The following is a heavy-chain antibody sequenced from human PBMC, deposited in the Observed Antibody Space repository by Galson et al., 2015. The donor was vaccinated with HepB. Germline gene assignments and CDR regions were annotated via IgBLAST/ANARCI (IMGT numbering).Heavy chain of an antibody. D-gene: IGHD2-15*01. V-gene: IGHV3-23*01. CDR2: ISGSGGST. Sequence: SLRLSCAASGFTFSSYAMSWVRQAPGKGLEWVSAISGSGGSTYYADSVKGRFTISRDNSKNTLYLQMNSLRAEDTAVYYCAKEGPDIVVVVAATNYMDVWGKGTTVTVSS. CDR1: GFTFSSYA. CDR3: AKEGPDIVVVVAATNYMDV. J-gene: IGHJ6*03.